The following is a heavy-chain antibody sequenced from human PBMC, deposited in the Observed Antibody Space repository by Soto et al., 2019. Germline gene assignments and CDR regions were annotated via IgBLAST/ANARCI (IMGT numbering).Heavy chain of an antibody. Sequence: DVQLVESGGGLVQPGGSLRLSCAASGFTFRTYSMNWVRQPPGKGLEWVSYISSSSNATYYADSVKGRFTSSRDNAEDSLYLRMGSLRDEDTDVYYCAKRSRGSYWGEGMDGWGQGARVSVSS. CDR3: AKRSRGSYWGEGMDG. CDR2: ISSSSNAT. V-gene: IGHV3-48*02. D-gene: IGHD1-26*01. CDR1: GFTFRTYS. J-gene: IGHJ6*02.